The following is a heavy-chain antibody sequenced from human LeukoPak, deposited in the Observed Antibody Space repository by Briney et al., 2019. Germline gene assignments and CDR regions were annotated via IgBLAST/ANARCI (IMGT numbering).Heavy chain of an antibody. CDR2: IYYSGSS. J-gene: IGHJ6*03. CDR1: GGSISGYH. V-gene: IGHV4-59*01. Sequence: PSETLSLTCNVSGGSISGYHWSWIRQPPGKGLEWLGYIYYSGSSNYNPSLKSRVTMSADTFKNQFSLKLSSVTAADTAVYYCARVPRSYYYYYYMDVWGKGTTVTVSS. CDR3: ARVPRSYYYYYYMDV.